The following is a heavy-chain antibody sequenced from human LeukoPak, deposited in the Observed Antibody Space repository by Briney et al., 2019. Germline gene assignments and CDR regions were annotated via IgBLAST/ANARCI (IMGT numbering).Heavy chain of an antibody. J-gene: IGHJ2*01. CDR3: ARSPYYDSSGYYSYWYFDL. CDR2: ISSSGRTT. Sequence: PGGSLRLSCAASGFTFSNYEMNWVRQAPGKGLEWVSYISSSGRTTDYADSVKGRFTISRDNAKKSLYLQMNSLRAEDTAVYYCARSPYYDSSGYYSYWYFDLWGRGTLVTVSS. V-gene: IGHV3-48*03. CDR1: GFTFSNYE. D-gene: IGHD3-22*01.